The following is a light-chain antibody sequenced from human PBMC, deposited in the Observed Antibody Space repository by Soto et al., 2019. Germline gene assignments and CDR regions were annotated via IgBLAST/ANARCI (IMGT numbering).Light chain of an antibody. J-gene: IGLJ3*02. CDR2: AVR. CDR3: FSYTANDNWV. V-gene: IGLV2-14*03. Sequence: QSALTQPASVSGSPGQSITISCTGTNTDVGAYNYVSWYQQLPGKAPKIIISAVRQRPSGVPDRFSGSKSGNTASLTISGLQADDEADYFCFSYTANDNWVFGGGTKVTVL. CDR1: NTDVGAYNY.